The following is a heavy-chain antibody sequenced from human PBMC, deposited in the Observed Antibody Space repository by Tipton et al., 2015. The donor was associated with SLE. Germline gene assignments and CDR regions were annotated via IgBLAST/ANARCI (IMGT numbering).Heavy chain of an antibody. CDR1: TGSLSGYY. CDR2: INAVGSA. Sequence: TLSLTCAVYTGSLSGYYWSWIRQPPGKGLEWIGEINAVGSANNNPSLKSRVTLSVDTSNNQFSLRMSSVTAADTAVYFCARDPGTSYWDYYYEMDVWDQGTMVTVSS. CDR3: ARDPGTSYWDYYYEMDV. D-gene: IGHD1/OR15-1a*01. J-gene: IGHJ6*02. V-gene: IGHV4-34*01.